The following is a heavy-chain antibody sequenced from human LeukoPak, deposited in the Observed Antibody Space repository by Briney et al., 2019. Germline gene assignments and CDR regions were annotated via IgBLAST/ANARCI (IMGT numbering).Heavy chain of an antibody. V-gene: IGHV3-66*01. CDR3: ANNWEY. J-gene: IGHJ3*01. D-gene: IGHD1-1*01. CDR1: GFTFSSYA. Sequence: GGSLRLSCTASGFTFSSYAMNWVRQAPGKGLQWVSVIYSGGSTYYADSVKGRFTISRDSSKNTLYLQMNSLRAEDTAVYYCANNWEYWGQGTMVTVSS. CDR2: IYSGGST.